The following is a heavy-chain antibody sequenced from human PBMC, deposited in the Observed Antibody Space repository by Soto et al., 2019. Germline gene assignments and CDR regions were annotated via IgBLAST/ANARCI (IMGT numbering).Heavy chain of an antibody. CDR1: GYTFSSYG. CDR3: ATSGGGWYLY. Sequence: QVQLVQSGAEVKKPGASVKVSCKASGYTFSSYGINWVRQATGQGLEWMGWLNPNSGDTGYAQKFQGRVTLIRNTSINAAYIELSSLTSDDTAVYYCATSGGGWYLYWGQGTLVTVS. D-gene: IGHD6-19*01. V-gene: IGHV1-8*01. CDR2: LNPNSGDT. J-gene: IGHJ4*02.